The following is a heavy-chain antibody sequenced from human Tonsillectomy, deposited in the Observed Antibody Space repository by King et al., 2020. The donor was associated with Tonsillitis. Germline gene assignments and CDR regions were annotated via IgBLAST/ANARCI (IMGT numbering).Heavy chain of an antibody. CDR2: IYYSGTT. V-gene: IGHV4-30-4*01. Sequence: QLQESGPGLVKPSQTLSLTCTVSGGSISSGDYYWSWIRQPPGKGLEWIGYIYYSGTTYYNPSLKSRVNISVDTSKNQFSLKLSSVTAADTAVYFCARAFGDSSGYYYVYYYYGLDVGGQGSTVTASS. J-gene: IGHJ6*02. CDR1: GGSISSGDYY. CDR3: ARAFGDSSGYYYVYYYYGLDV. D-gene: IGHD3-22*01.